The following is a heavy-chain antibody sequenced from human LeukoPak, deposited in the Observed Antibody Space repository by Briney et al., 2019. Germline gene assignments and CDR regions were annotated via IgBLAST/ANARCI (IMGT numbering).Heavy chain of an antibody. CDR2: IYYSGST. CDR1: GGSISSNSYY. J-gene: IGHJ5*02. CDR3: ARNRYYYGSGSYGVPNWFDP. Sequence: SETLSLTFTVSGGSISSNSYYWGWIRQSPGKGLEWIGTIYYSGSTYYNPSLKSRVTISVDTSKNQFSLKLSSVTAADTAMYYCARNRYYYGSGSYGVPNWFDPWGQGTLVTVSS. V-gene: IGHV4-39*01. D-gene: IGHD3-10*01.